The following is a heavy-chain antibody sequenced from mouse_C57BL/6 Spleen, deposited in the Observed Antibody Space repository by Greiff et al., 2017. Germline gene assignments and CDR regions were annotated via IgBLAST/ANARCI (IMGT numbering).Heavy chain of an antibody. J-gene: IGHJ4*01. CDR2: IWGVGST. CDR3: ARRITTVGYYYAMDY. CDR1: GFSLTSYG. D-gene: IGHD1-1*01. Sequence: QVQLKESGPGLVAPSQSLSITCTVSGFSLTSYGVDWVRQSPGKGLEWLGVIWGVGSTNYNSALKSRLSISKDNSKSQVFLKMNSLQTDDTAMYYGARRITTVGYYYAMDYWGQGTSVTVSS. V-gene: IGHV2-6*01.